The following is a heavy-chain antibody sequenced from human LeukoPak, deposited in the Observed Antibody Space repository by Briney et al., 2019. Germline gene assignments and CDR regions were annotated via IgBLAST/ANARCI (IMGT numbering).Heavy chain of an antibody. D-gene: IGHD6-13*01. CDR2: IKQDGSEK. Sequence: GGSLRLSCAASGFTFSSYWMSWVRQAPGKGLEWVANIKQDGSEKYYMDSVKGRFTISRDNAKNSLYLQMNSLRAEDTAVYYCARFYSSSWSPPYYFDYWGQGTLVTVSS. CDR1: GFTFSSYW. J-gene: IGHJ4*02. CDR3: ARFYSSSWSPPYYFDY. V-gene: IGHV3-7*01.